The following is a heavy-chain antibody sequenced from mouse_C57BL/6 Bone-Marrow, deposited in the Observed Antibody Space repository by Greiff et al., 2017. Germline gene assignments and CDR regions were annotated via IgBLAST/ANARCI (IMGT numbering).Heavy chain of an antibody. Sequence: EVQLQQSGAELVRPGASVKLSCTASGFTIKDDYMHWVKQRPEQGLEWIGWIDPENGDTASASKFPVKATITADTSSNTAYLKISSMTCEDTAVYYWSTESLITTDYWGQGTTLTVSS. CDR1: GFTIKDDY. D-gene: IGHD1-1*01. V-gene: IGHV14-4*01. CDR3: STESLITTDY. J-gene: IGHJ2*01. CDR2: IDPENGDT.